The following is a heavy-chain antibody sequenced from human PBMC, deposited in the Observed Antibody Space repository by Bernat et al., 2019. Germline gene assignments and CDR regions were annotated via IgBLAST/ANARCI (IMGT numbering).Heavy chain of an antibody. CDR2: ISYDGSNK. J-gene: IGHJ6*03. V-gene: IGHV3-30*01. CDR3: ARGPTYYYYYMDV. Sequence: VQLVESGGGLVQPGRSLRLSCAASGFTFSSYAMHWVRQAPGKGLEWVAVISYDGSNKYYADSVKGRFTISRDNSKNTLYLQMNSLRAEDTAVYYCARGPTYYYYYMDVWGKGTTVTVSS. CDR1: GFTFSSYA.